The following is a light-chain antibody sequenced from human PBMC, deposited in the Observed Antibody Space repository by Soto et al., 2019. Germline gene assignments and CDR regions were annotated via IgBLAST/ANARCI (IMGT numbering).Light chain of an antibody. Sequence: EIVLTQSPGTLSLSPGERATLSCRASQSVSSSYLAWYQQKPGHAPRLLIYGSSNRATGVPDRFSGSGSGTDFTLTITRLEPEDFAVYYCQQYGTSLRGTFGQGTKVDIK. CDR2: GSS. V-gene: IGKV3-20*01. CDR1: QSVSSSY. CDR3: QQYGTSLRGT. J-gene: IGKJ1*01.